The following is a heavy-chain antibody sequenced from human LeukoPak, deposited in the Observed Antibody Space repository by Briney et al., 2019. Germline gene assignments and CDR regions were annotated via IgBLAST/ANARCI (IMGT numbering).Heavy chain of an antibody. Sequence: PGGSLRLSCAASGITFGNNWMHWVRQGPGKGLVWISRINSDGGGAIYADSVKGRFTVSRDSAKNTLYLQMNSLRAEDTAVYYCARDAPHNWFDTWGQGTLVTVSS. CDR1: GITFGNNW. V-gene: IGHV3-74*01. CDR3: ARDAPHNWFDT. J-gene: IGHJ5*02. CDR2: INSDGGGA.